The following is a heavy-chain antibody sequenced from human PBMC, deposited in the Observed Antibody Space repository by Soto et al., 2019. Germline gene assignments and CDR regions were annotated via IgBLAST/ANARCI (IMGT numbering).Heavy chain of an antibody. D-gene: IGHD4-17*01. J-gene: IGHJ6*02. Sequence: SGPTLVNPTETLTLTCTVSGFSLSSGRMGVSWIRQPPGKPLEWLAHFFSDVERSYSASMQSRLTLSTDISGSQVVLTMTNMDPVDTATYYCARMDGDFNYYAPDVWGQGTTVTVSS. CDR3: ARMDGDFNYYAPDV. V-gene: IGHV2-26*01. CDR1: GFSLSSGRMG. CDR2: FFSDVER.